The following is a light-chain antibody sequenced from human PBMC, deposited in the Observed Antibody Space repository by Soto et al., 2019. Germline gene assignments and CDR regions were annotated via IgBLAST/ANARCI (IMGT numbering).Light chain of an antibody. V-gene: IGLV2-8*01. CDR3: SSYACSSNV. J-gene: IGLJ1*01. CDR2: EVN. Sequence: QSALTQPPSASGSPGQSVAISCTGTSSDVGGYNYVSWYQQHPGKAPQLMIYEVNKRPSGVPYCFSGTKSGNTASLAVAGLQAEDEADYYGSSYACSSNVFGTGTKLTVL. CDR1: SSDVGGYNY.